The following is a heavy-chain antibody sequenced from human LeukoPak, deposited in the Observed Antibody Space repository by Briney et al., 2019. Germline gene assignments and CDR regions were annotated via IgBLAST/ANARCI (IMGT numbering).Heavy chain of an antibody. CDR3: TCEKITMVRGVFDY. CDR2: IIPIFGTA. CDR1: EGTFISYA. D-gene: IGHD3-10*01. Sequence: SVKVSCKASEGTFISYAISWVRQAPGQGLEWMGGIIPIFGTANYAQKFQGRVTITADESTSTAYMELSSLRSEDTAVYYCTCEKITMVRGVFDYWGQGTLVTVSS. J-gene: IGHJ4*02. V-gene: IGHV1-69*13.